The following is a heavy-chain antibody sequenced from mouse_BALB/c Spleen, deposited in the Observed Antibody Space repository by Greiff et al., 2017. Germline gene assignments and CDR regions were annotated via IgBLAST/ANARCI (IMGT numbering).Heavy chain of an antibody. D-gene: IGHD1-1*01. CDR3: ARGSRGYFDY. CDR1: GYTFTDYW. J-gene: IGHJ2*01. Sequence: QVQLQQPGAELVMPGASVKMSCKASGYTFTDYWMHWVKQRPGQGLEWIGAIDTSDSYTSYNQKFKGKATLTVDESSSTAYMQLSSLTSEDSAVYYCARGSRGYFDYWGQGTTLTVSS. V-gene: IGHV1-69*01. CDR2: IDTSDSYT.